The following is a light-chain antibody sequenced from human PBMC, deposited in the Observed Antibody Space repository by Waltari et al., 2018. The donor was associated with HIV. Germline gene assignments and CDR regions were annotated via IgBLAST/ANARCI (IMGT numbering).Light chain of an antibody. Sequence: QSVLTQPPSVSGTPGQRVTISCSGASSNIGRNTVNWFQPLPGTAPNSLIYTDNQRPSGVPDRFSGSKSGTSASLAISGLQSEDEADYFCAAWDDSLNGLWVFGGGTKLTVL. CDR1: SSNIGRNT. J-gene: IGLJ3*02. CDR3: AAWDDSLNGLWV. V-gene: IGLV1-44*01. CDR2: TDN.